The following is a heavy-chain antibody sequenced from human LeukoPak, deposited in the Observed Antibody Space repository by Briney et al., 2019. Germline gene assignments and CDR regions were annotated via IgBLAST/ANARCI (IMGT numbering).Heavy chain of an antibody. V-gene: IGHV3-66*02. CDR3: ARLLPAALEDY. CDR1: GFTVSSNY. D-gene: IGHD2-2*01. CDR2: IYSGGST. J-gene: IGHJ4*02. Sequence: PGGSLRLSCAASGFTVSSNYMSRVRQAPGKGLEWVSVIYSGGSTYYADSVKGRFTISRDNSKNTLYLQMNSLRAEDTAVYYCARLLPAALEDYWGQGTLVTVSS.